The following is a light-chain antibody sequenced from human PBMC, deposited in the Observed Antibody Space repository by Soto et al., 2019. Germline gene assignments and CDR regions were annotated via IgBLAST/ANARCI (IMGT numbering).Light chain of an antibody. CDR1: SSDVGLYNY. CDR3: SSKSSSSPPYV. Sequence: QSALTQPASVSGSPGQSITISCTGTSSDVGLYNYVSWYQQHPGQAPRLMIYEVTNRPSGVSNRXXXXXSGNTASLTISGLQTEDEADYYCSSKSSSSPPYVFGTGTKVTVL. V-gene: IGLV2-14*01. CDR2: EVT. J-gene: IGLJ1*01.